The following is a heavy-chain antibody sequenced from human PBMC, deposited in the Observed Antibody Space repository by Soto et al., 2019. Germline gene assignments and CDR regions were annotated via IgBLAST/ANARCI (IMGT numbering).Heavy chain of an antibody. CDR2: IYHSGNT. CDR1: GDSISRGAW. CDR3: ARDSRTGCSSTDCYMS. D-gene: IGHD2-2*01. Sequence: PSATLSLTCAVSGDSISRGAWWSLVRQSPGKGLQWIGEIYHSGNTRNNPSLKSRVTMSVDKSNNQFSLNLMSVTAADTATYYCARDSRTGCSSTDCYMSWGRGILVTV. V-gene: IGHV4-4*02. J-gene: IGHJ5*02.